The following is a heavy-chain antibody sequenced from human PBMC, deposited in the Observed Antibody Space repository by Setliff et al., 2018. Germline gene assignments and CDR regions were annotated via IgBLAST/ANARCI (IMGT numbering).Heavy chain of an antibody. V-gene: IGHV4-34*12. CDR1: GGSFSGYY. J-gene: IGHJ4*02. Sequence: PSETLSLTCAVYGGSFSGYYWSWIRQPPGKRLEWIGEIIHSGSTNYNPSLKRRVTISMDTSKNQFSLKVSSVTAADTAVYYCARDPGHGGDSDYWGQGSLVTVSS. CDR3: ARDPGHGGDSDY. CDR2: IIHSGST. D-gene: IGHD2-21*02.